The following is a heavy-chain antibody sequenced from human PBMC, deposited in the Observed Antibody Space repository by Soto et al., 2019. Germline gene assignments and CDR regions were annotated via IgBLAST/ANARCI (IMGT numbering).Heavy chain of an antibody. CDR1: GFTFSDYY. CDR3: ARDCILPVGGGFXS. V-gene: IGHV3-11*01. CDR2: ISSSGSTI. J-gene: IGHJ3*02. D-gene: IGHD3-16*01. Sequence: PGGSLGLSCAASGFTFSDYYMSWIRQAPGKGLEWVSYISSSGSTIYYADSVKGRFTISRDNAKNSLYLQMNSLRAEATAVYYCARDCILPVGGGFXSWGQGTMVXVSS.